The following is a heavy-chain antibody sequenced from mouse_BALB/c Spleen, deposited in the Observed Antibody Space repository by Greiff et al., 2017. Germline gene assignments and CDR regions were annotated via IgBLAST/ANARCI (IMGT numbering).Heavy chain of an antibody. V-gene: IGHV3-6*02. J-gene: IGHJ2*01. D-gene: IGHD1-2*01. Sequence: EVKLQESGPGLVKPSQSLSLTCSVTGYSITSGYYWNWIRQFPGNKLEWMGYISYDGSNNYNPSLKNRISITRDTSKNQFFLKLNSVTTEDTATYYCARGDLYGPPFDYWGQGTTLTVSS. CDR1: GYSITSGYY. CDR2: ISYDGSN. CDR3: ARGDLYGPPFDY.